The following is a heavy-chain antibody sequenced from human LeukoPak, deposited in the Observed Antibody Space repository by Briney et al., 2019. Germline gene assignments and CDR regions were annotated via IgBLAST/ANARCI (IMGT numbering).Heavy chain of an antibody. D-gene: IGHD2-21*02. J-gene: IGHJ4*02. CDR2: ISAYNGNT. CDR1: GYTFTSYG. CDR3: ARATLAYCGGDCYSYYFDY. Sequence: GASVKVSCKASGYTFTSYGISWVRQAPGQGLEWMGWISAYNGNTNYAQKLQGRVTITTDTSTSTAYMELRSLRSDDTAVYYCARATLAYCGGDCYSYYFDYWGQGTLVTVSS. V-gene: IGHV1-18*01.